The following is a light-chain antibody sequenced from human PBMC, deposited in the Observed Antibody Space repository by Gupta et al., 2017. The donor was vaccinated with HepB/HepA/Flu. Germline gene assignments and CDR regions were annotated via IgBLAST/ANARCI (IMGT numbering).Light chain of an antibody. CDR3: GADHGSGSNFAPVV. CDR1: IGHCNYK. V-gene: IGLV9-49*01. Sequence: QLVLTQPPSAFASLVASVTLTSPLSIGHCNYKVDWYQQRPGKGPRFVMRVGTGGIVGSKGDGIPDRFSVLGSGLNRYLTIKNIQEEDESDYHCGADHGSGSNFAPVVFGGGTKLTVL. J-gene: IGLJ2*01. CDR2: VGTGGIVG.